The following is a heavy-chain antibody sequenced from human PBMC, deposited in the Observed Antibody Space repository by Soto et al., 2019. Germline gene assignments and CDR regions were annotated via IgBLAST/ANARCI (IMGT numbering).Heavy chain of an antibody. CDR1: GGSISSGGYY. D-gene: IGHD3-3*01. V-gene: IGHV4-31*03. J-gene: IGHJ4*02. CDR2: IYYSGST. CDR3: AREYYDFWSGYYEVDY. Sequence: QVQLQESGPGLVKPSQTLSLTCTVSGGSISSGGYYWSWIRQHPGKGLEGIGYIYYSGSTYYNPSLKSRVTISVDTSKNQFSLKLSSVTAADTAVYYCAREYYDFWSGYYEVDYWGQGTLVTVSS.